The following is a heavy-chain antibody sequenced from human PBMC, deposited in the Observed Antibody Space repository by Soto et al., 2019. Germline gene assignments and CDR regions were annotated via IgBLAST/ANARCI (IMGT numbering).Heavy chain of an antibody. D-gene: IGHD6-13*01. J-gene: IGHJ4*02. CDR1: GFTVSNYH. Sequence: PGGSLRLSCAASGFTVSNYHMNWVRRAPGKGLEWVSVIYTAGSADFADSVKGRFSISRDDSKNTLYLQMSSLRAEDTAVYYCARVHSSSYRYFNYWGQGTLVTVSS. V-gene: IGHV3-66*01. CDR2: IYTAGSA. CDR3: ARVHSSSYRYFNY.